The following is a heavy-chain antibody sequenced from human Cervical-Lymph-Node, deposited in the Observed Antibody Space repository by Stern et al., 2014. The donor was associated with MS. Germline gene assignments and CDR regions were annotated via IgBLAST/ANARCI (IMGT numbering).Heavy chain of an antibody. Sequence: QVQLVQSGGGVKKPGASVKVSCKTSGYTFTDYGVTWVRLAPGQGLEWLGWVIGHNGVTIDARKFQDRVTITTDTSTNTAYLELRSLRADDTAIYYCARDRANYGVFDYWGQGSRVTVSA. CDR2: VIGHNGVT. D-gene: IGHD4-17*01. J-gene: IGHJ4*02. V-gene: IGHV1-18*01. CDR1: GYTFTDYG. CDR3: ARDRANYGVFDY.